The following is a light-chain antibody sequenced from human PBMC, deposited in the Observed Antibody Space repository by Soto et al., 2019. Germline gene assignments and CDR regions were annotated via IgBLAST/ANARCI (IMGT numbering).Light chain of an antibody. J-gene: IGKJ2*01. CDR2: WAS. CDR3: QHYSAFPYP. V-gene: IGKV4-1*01. CDR1: QTLFYHSNNKNY. Sequence: DIVITQSPDSLAVSLGERATIYCRSSQTLFYHSNNKNYIAWYQQRPGQPPNLLFYWASTRQSGSPARFSASGSGTHFTLSIASLQAEDGPMSYCQHYSAFPYPFGNGTKLDI.